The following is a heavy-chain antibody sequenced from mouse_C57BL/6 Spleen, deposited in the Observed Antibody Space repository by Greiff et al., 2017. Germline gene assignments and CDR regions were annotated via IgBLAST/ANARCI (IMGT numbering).Heavy chain of an antibody. V-gene: IGHV1-61*01. CDR3: ARAGVYYGSNDWYFDV. Sequence: VQLQQPGAELVRPGSSVKLSCKASGYTFTSYWMDWVKQRPGQGLEWIGNIYPSDSETHYNQKFKDKATLTVDKSSSTAYMQLSSLTSEDSAVYYGARAGVYYGSNDWYFDVWGTGTTVTVSS. CDR2: IYPSDSET. CDR1: GYTFTSYW. J-gene: IGHJ1*03. D-gene: IGHD1-1*01.